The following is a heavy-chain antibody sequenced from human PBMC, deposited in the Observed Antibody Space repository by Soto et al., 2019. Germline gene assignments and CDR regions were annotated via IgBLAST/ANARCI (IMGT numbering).Heavy chain of an antibody. Sequence: SETLSLTCTVSGGSISSGDYYWSWIRQPPGKGLEWIGYIYYSGSTYYNPSPKSRVTISVDTSKNQFSLKLSSVTAADTAVYYCASNYCSGGSCSLLYYYYGMDVWGQGTTVTVSS. CDR2: IYYSGST. V-gene: IGHV4-30-4*01. J-gene: IGHJ6*02. D-gene: IGHD2-15*01. CDR3: ASNYCSGGSCSLLYYYYGMDV. CDR1: GGSISSGDYY.